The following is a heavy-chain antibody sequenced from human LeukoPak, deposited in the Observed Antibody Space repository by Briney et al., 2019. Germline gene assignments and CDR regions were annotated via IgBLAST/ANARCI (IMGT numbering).Heavy chain of an antibody. CDR1: GFTFSSYA. CDR2: ISGSGGST. D-gene: IGHD3-22*01. V-gene: IGHV3-23*01. Sequence: PGGSLRLSCAASGFTFSSYAMSWVRQAPGKGLEWVSAISGSGGSTYYADSVKGRFTISRDNSKNTLYLQMNSLRAEDTAVYYCAKDPDSSGYLYYFDYWGQGTLVTAPQ. J-gene: IGHJ4*02. CDR3: AKDPDSSGYLYYFDY.